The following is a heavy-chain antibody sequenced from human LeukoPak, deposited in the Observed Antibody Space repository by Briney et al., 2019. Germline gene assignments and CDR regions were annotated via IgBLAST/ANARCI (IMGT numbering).Heavy chain of an antibody. CDR2: IKQDGSEK. J-gene: IGHJ6*02. CDR3: ARILWFGEGPMDV. Sequence: GGSLRLPCAASGFTFSDYWMSWVRQAPGKGLEWVANIKQDGSEKYNDDSVKGRFTISRDNAKNSLYLQMNSLRAEETAVYFCARILWFGEGPMDVWGQGTTVTVFS. V-gene: IGHV3-7*01. D-gene: IGHD3-10*01. CDR1: GFTFSDYW.